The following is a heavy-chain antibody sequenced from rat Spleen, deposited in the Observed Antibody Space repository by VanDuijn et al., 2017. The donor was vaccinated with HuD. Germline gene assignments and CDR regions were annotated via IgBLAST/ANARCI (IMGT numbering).Heavy chain of an antibody. CDR2: ISYSGST. J-gene: IGHJ3*01. D-gene: IGHD1-6*01. Sequence: EVQLQESGPGLVRPSQSFSLTCSVTGYSITSYYWGWIRKFPGNKMEWIGHISYSGSTGYNPSLKSRISISRDTSKNQFFLQLNSVTTEDTAAYYCARTMYTTDYYYVPFAYWGQGTLVTVSS. CDR3: ARTMYTTDYYYVPFAY. V-gene: IGHV3-1*01. CDR1: GYSITSYY.